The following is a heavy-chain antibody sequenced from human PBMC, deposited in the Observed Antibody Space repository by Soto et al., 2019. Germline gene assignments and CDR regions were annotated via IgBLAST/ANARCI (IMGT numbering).Heavy chain of an antibody. CDR2: ISVSNGNT. Sequence: QVQLVQSGEEVKKPGASVKVSCKPSGYPFTSYGITWVRQAPGQGLEWMGWISVSNGNTNYAQKLQGRVTMTADTSTGTAYMELRSLRSDDTALYYCARGYSNSPDFWGQGTLVTASS. J-gene: IGHJ4*02. V-gene: IGHV1-18*01. D-gene: IGHD6-13*01. CDR1: GYPFTSYG. CDR3: ARGYSNSPDF.